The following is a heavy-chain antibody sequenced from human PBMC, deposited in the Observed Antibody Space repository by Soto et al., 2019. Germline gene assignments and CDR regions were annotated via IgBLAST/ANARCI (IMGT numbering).Heavy chain of an antibody. CDR1: GGSISSCVYY. Sequence: QVQLQESGPGLVKPSQTLSLTCTVSGGSISSCVYYWSWIRQHPGKGLEWIGYIYYSGSTYYNPSLKRRVTISVDTSKIRCTLKLCSVPAADTAVYYCARADSSGYSHAPYYFDYWGQGTLVTVSS. D-gene: IGHD3-22*01. V-gene: IGHV4-31*03. J-gene: IGHJ4*02. CDR2: IYYSGST. CDR3: ARADSSGYSHAPYYFDY.